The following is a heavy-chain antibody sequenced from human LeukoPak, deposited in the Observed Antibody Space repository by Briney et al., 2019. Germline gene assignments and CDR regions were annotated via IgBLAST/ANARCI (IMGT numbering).Heavy chain of an antibody. CDR3: ARHYSPFYYYDSSGMDV. CDR2: IYYSGST. V-gene: IGHV4-39*01. CDR1: GFTFSSYW. Sequence: GSLRLSCAASGFTFSSYWMSWIRQPPGKGLEWIGSIYYSGSTYYNPSLKSRVTISVDTSKNQFSLKLSSVTAADTAVYYCARHYSPFYYYDSSGMDVWGQGTTVTVSS. D-gene: IGHD3-22*01. J-gene: IGHJ6*02.